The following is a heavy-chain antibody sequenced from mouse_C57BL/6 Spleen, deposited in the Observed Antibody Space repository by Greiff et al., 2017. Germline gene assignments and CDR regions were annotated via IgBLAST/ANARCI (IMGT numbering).Heavy chain of an antibody. CDR1: GYTFTSYW. CDR3: ARFKDGGLSHLPMDY. V-gene: IGHV1-55*01. D-gene: IGHD2-1*01. J-gene: IGHJ4*01. Sequence: QVQLQQPGAELVKPGASVKMSCKASGYTFTSYWLTWVKQRPGQGLEWIGDIYPGSGSTNYNEKFKSKATLTVDTSSSTAYMQLSRLTSEDSAVYYCARFKDGGLSHLPMDYWGQGTSVTVSS. CDR2: IYPGSGST.